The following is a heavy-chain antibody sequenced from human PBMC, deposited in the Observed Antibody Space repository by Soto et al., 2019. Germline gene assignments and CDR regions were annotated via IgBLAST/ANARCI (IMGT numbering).Heavy chain of an antibody. CDR1: GFDFSGSE. V-gene: IGHV3-48*03. Sequence: LRLSCTASGFDFSGSEMNWFRQSPGKGLEWVAYITGSGGVMFHADSVKGRFSISRDNAKNSLFLEMSDLTAADTGVYYCAKVAPFILGSPVWGQGTLVTVSS. J-gene: IGHJ4*02. D-gene: IGHD2-21*01. CDR2: ITGSGGVM. CDR3: AKVAPFILGSPV.